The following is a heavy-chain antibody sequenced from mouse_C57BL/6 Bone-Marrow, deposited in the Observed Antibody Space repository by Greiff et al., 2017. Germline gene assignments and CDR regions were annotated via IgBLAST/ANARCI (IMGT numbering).Heavy chain of an antibody. CDR3: AIPLYDSSWYAMDY. V-gene: IGHV1-74*01. Sequence: QVQLKQPGAELVKPGASVKVSCKASGYTFTSYWMHWVKQRPGQGLEWIGRIHPSDSATNYNQQFKGKATLTVDKSSSTAYMQLSSLTSEDSAVYYGAIPLYDSSWYAMDYWGQGTSVTVSS. J-gene: IGHJ4*01. D-gene: IGHD1-1*01. CDR2: IHPSDSAT. CDR1: GYTFTSYW.